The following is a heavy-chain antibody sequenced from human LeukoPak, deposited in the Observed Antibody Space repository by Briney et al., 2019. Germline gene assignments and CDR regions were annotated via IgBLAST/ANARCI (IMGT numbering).Heavy chain of an antibody. CDR1: GFTFSDYA. J-gene: IGHJ4*02. D-gene: IGHD6-19*01. CDR2: ISGSTGTT. Sequence: GGSLRLSCAASGFTFSDYAMSWVRQAPGKGLEWLSGISGSTGTTYYAHSVKGRFTISRDNSKNTLYLQMNSLRAEDTAVYYCAKDLSGIAVAGPQFDYWGQGTLVTVSS. CDR3: AKDLSGIAVAGPQFDY. V-gene: IGHV3-23*01.